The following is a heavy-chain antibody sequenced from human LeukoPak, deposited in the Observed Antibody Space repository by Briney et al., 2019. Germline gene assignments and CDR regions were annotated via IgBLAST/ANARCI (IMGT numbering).Heavy chain of an antibody. V-gene: IGHV7-4-1*02. D-gene: IGHD2-21*02. J-gene: IGHJ4*02. CDR1: GYTFTSYG. CDR3: AGDYCGGDCYVDY. Sequence: GASVKVSCKASGYTFTSYGITWVRQAPGQGLEWMGWINTNTGNPTYAQGFTGRFVFSLGTSVSTAYLQISSLKAEDTAVYYCAGDYCGGDCYVDYWGQGTLVTVSS. CDR2: INTNTGNP.